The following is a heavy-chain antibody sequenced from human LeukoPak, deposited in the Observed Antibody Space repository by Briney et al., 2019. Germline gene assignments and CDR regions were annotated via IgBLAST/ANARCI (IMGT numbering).Heavy chain of an antibody. V-gene: IGHV3-21*01. CDR1: GFTFSSYS. CDR2: ISSSSSYI. D-gene: IGHD2-2*01. CDR3: ARGGQHCSSTSCYPYYYYYYMDV. J-gene: IGHJ6*03. Sequence: PGGSLRLSCAASGFTFSSYSMNWVRQAPGKGLEWVSSISSSSSYIYYADSVKGRFTIPRDNAKNSLYLQMNSLRAEDTAVYYCARGGQHCSSTSCYPYYYYYYMDVWGKGTTVTVSS.